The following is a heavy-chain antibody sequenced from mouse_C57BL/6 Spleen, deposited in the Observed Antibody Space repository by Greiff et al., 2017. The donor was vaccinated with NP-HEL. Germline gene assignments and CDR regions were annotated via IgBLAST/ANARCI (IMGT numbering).Heavy chain of an antibody. CDR2: ISYDGSN. J-gene: IGHJ4*01. CDR1: GYSITSGYY. CDR3: ARERGYGSSYVGAMDY. D-gene: IGHD1-1*01. V-gene: IGHV3-6*01. Sequence: EVQLQQSGPGLVKPSQSLSLTCSVTGYSITSGYYWNWIRQFPGNKLEWMGYISYDGSNNYNPSLKNRISITRDTSKNQFFLKLNSVTTEDTATYYCARERGYGSSYVGAMDYWGQGTSVTVSS.